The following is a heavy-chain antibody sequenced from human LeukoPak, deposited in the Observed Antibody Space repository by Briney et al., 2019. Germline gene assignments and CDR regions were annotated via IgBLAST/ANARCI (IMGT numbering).Heavy chain of an antibody. CDR3: AKDPGRDYFDY. J-gene: IGHJ4*02. CDR1: GFTFSSYS. CDR2: IRYAGSKK. V-gene: IGHV3-30*02. Sequence: GGSLRLSCAASGFTFSSYSMHWVRQAPGKGLEWVAFIRYAGSKKNFADSVKGRFTISRDNSKNTLYLQMNSLRAEDTAIYYCAKDPGRDYFDYWGQGTLVTVSS.